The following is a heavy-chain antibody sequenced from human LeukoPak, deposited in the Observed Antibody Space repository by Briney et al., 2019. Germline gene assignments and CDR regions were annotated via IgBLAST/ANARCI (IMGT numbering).Heavy chain of an antibody. Sequence: GGSLRLSCAASGFTVSSNYMSWVRQAPGKGLEWVSVIYSGGSTYYADSVKGRFTISRDNSKNTLYLQMNSLRVEDTALYYCARDMSSGYFYFDYWGQGTLVTVSS. D-gene: IGHD3-22*01. CDR3: ARDMSSGYFYFDY. J-gene: IGHJ4*02. CDR1: GFTVSSNY. CDR2: IYSGGST. V-gene: IGHV3-53*01.